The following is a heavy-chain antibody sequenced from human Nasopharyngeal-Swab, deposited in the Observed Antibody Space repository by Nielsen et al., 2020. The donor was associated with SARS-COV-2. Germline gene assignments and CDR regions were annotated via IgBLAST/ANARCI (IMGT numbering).Heavy chain of an antibody. V-gene: IGHV1-8*01. CDR1: GYTFTSYD. CDR2: MHPNSGNT. D-gene: IGHD3-10*01. Sequence: SVKVSCKASGYTFTSYDINWVRQASGQGLEWMGWMHPNSGNTGYAQKFQGRVTMTRSTSISTAYMELSSLRSEDTAVYYCARDRLRLRDYITMVRGVVPYGMDVWGQGTTVTASS. J-gene: IGHJ6*02. CDR3: ARDRLRLRDYITMVRGVVPYGMDV.